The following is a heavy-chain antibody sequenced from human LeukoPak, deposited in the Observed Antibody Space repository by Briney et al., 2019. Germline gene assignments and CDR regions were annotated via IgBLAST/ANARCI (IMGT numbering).Heavy chain of an antibody. J-gene: IGHJ5*02. CDR1: GGSISSGSYY. CDR3: ARGSGGRKPSYYYDSSGYPNWFDP. D-gene: IGHD3-22*01. V-gene: IGHV4-31*03. Sequence: PSQTLSLTCTVSGGSISSGSYYWSWIRQHPGKGLEWIGYIYYSGSTYYNPSLKSRVTISVDTSKNQFSLKLSSVTAADTAVYYCARGSGGRKPSYYYDSSGYPNWFDPWGQGTLVTVSS. CDR2: IYYSGST.